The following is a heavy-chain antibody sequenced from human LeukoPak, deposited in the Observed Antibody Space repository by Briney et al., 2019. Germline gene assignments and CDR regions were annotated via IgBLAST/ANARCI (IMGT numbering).Heavy chain of an antibody. CDR1: GYSISSGYY. CDR3: ARLRDYGGNVDY. D-gene: IGHD4-23*01. J-gene: IGHJ4*02. CDR2: IYYSGST. V-gene: IGHV4-38-2*02. Sequence: SETLSLTCTVSGYSISSGYYWGWIRQPPGKGLEWIGSIYYSGSTYYNPSLKSRVTISVDTSKNQFSLKLSSVTAADTAVYYCARLRDYGGNVDYWGQGTLVTVSS.